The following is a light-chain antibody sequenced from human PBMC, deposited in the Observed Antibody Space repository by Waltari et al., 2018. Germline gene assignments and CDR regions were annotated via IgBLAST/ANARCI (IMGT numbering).Light chain of an antibody. CDR1: SRNVAGYNY. J-gene: IGLJ2*01. V-gene: IGLV2-11*02. CDR2: DVS. CDR3: CSYAGSVV. Sequence: QSALTQPRTVSGSPGQSVTISCTVPSRNVAGYNYVSWYQQHPDKFTKLMIYDVSKRPSGVSDRFSGSKSGNTASLTISGLQAEDEADYYCCSYAGSVVFGGGTKLTVL.